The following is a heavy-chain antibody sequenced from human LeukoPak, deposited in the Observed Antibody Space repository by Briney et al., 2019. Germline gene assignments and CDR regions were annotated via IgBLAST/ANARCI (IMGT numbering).Heavy chain of an antibody. J-gene: IGHJ4*02. D-gene: IGHD3-9*01. Sequence: GGSLRLSRAAAGFPFSNYAMHWVRQAPGKGLEWVAVVSYDGTNDYYTDSVTGRFTISRDNSKNTLFLQMNSLRVEDTAVYFCARNRGATGFYWVDYWGQGTLVSVSS. CDR2: VSYDGTND. V-gene: IGHV3-30-3*01. CDR1: GFPFSNYA. CDR3: ARNRGATGFYWVDY.